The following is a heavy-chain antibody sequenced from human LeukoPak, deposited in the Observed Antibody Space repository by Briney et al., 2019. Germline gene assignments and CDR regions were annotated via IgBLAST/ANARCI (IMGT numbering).Heavy chain of an antibody. CDR3: ARDLTKLIEY. Sequence: PGRSLRLSCAASGFTFSDYGMHWVRQAPGKGLEWVAVIWDDGSNEFYADSVQGRFTISRDNSKNTLYLQMNSLRVEDTAVYYCARDLTKLIEYWGQGTLVTVSS. D-gene: IGHD4/OR15-4a*01. CDR2: IWDDGSNE. CDR1: GFTFSDYG. V-gene: IGHV3-33*01. J-gene: IGHJ4*02.